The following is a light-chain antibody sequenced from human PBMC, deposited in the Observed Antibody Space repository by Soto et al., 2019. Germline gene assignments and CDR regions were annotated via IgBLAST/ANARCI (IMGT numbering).Light chain of an antibody. V-gene: IGKV3-20*01. Sequence: EIVLTQSPGTLSLSPGERATLSCRVSQSVSSNYLAWYQQKPGQAPRLLVYGASSTATGIPDRFSGSGSETDFILTISRLEPEDFAVYYCQQYGSSRWTFGQGTKVEIK. J-gene: IGKJ1*01. CDR1: QSVSSNY. CDR2: GAS. CDR3: QQYGSSRWT.